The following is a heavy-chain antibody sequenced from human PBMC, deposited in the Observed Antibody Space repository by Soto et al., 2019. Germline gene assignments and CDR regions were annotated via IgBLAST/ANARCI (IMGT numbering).Heavy chain of an antibody. Sequence: ASVKVSCKASGYTFTSYAMHWVRQAPGQRLEWMGRINAGNGNTNYSQKFQGRVTIITDKSASTAYMELSSLRSEDTAVYYCASAPSGSASPFDYWGQGTLVTVSS. CDR2: INAGNGNT. CDR3: ASAPSGSASPFDY. J-gene: IGHJ4*02. V-gene: IGHV1-3*01. CDR1: GYTFTSYA. D-gene: IGHD1-26*01.